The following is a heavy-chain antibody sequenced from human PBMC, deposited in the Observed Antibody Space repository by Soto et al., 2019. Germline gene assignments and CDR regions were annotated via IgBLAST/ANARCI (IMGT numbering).Heavy chain of an antibody. V-gene: IGHV3-66*01. CDR2: IYSGGTT. CDR1: GFTVSRSY. Sequence: PGGSLRLSCAASGFTVSRSYMSWVRQAPGKGLEWVSVIYSGGTTYDADPVKGRFTISRDNSKNTLYLQMKSLRAEDTAVYYWARSGVNPVGNCTNGVCPNFDPWGQATQVSDSS. D-gene: IGHD2-8*01. CDR3: ARSGVNPVGNCTNGVCPNFDP. J-gene: IGHJ5*02.